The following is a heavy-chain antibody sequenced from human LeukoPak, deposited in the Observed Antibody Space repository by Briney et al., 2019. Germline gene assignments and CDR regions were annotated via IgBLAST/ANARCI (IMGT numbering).Heavy chain of an antibody. CDR1: GFTFSSYA. D-gene: IGHD6-6*01. J-gene: IGHJ4*02. Sequence: GGSLRLSCATSGFTFSSYAMSWVRQAPGKGLEWVSAISGNGVSTYYADSMKGRFTISRDNIKNTLNLQMNSLRAEDTAIYYCARDSSHYLGSSDYWGQGTLVTVSS. CDR2: ISGNGVST. CDR3: ARDSSHYLGSSDY. V-gene: IGHV3-23*01.